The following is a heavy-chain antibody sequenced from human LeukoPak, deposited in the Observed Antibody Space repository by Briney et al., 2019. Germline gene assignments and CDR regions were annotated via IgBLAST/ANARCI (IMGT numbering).Heavy chain of an antibody. CDR3: ARVLGYCSSTSCYGGWFDP. J-gene: IGHJ5*02. Sequence: ASVKVSCKASGYTFTSYDINWVRQATGQGLEWMGWMNPNSGNTGYAQKFQGRVTITRNTSISTAYMELSGLRSEDTAVYYCARVLGYCSSTSCYGGWFDPWGQGTLVTVSS. D-gene: IGHD2-2*01. CDR2: MNPNSGNT. CDR1: GYTFTSYD. V-gene: IGHV1-8*03.